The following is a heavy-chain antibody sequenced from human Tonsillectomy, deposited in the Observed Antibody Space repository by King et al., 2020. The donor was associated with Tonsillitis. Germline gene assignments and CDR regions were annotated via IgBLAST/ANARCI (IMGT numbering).Heavy chain of an antibody. J-gene: IGHJ6*02. D-gene: IGHD2-2*01. CDR1: GGSISSGGYY. CDR2: IYYSGST. CDR3: ARSIEDELVGRQLLDYYGMDV. Sequence: QLQESGPGLVKPSQTLSLTCTVSGGSISSGGYYWSWIRQHPGKSLEWIGYIYYSGSTYYNPSLKSRVTISVDTSKNQFSLKLSSVTAADTAVYYCARSIEDELVGRQLLDYYGMDVWGQGTTVTVSS. V-gene: IGHV4-31*03.